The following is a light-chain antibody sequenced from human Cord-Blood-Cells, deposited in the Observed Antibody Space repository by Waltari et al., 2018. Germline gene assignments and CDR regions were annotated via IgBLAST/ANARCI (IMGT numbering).Light chain of an antibody. V-gene: IGKV4-1*01. CDR1: QGVLYSSNNKNY. J-gene: IGKJ1*01. CDR2: WAS. Sequence: DIVMTQSPDSLAVSLGERATINCKSSQGVLYSSNNKNYLAWYQQKPGQPHKLLIYWASTRESGVPDRFSGSGSGTDFTLTISSLQAEDVAVYYCQQYYSTPRTFGQGTKVEIK. CDR3: QQYYSTPRT.